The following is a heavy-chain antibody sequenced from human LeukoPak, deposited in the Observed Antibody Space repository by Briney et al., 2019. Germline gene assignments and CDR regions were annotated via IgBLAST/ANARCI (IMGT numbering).Heavy chain of an antibody. CDR2: IYYSGIT. CDR3: ASPGGGPTDY. J-gene: IGHJ4*02. Sequence: SETLSLXCTVSGSSISSGGYYWGWIRQPPAKGLEWIGSIYYSGITYYNPSLKSRVTISVDTSKNQFSLKLSSVTAADTAVYYCASPGGGPTDYWGQGTLVTVSS. CDR1: GSSISSGGYY. D-gene: IGHD3-16*01. V-gene: IGHV4-39*01.